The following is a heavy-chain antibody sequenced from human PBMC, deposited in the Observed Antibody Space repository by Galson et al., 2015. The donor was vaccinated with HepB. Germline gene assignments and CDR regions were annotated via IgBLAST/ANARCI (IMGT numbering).Heavy chain of an antibody. J-gene: IGHJ5*02. CDR1: GFTFSDYY. CDR3: ARDSRPGYSYGSLIA. CDR2: TSSSSSYT. Sequence: SLRLSCAASGFTFSDYYMSWIRQAPGKGLEWVSYTSSSSSYTNYADSVKGRFTISRDNAKNSLYLQMNSLRAEDTAVYYCARDSRPGYSYGSLIAWGQGTLVTVSS. V-gene: IGHV3-11*06. D-gene: IGHD5-18*01.